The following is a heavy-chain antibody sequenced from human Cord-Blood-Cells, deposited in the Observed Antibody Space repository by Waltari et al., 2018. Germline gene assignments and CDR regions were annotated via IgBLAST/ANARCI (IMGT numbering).Heavy chain of an antibody. V-gene: IGHV5-51*01. D-gene: IGHD3-9*01. Sequence: EVQLVQSGAEVNKPGESLKIYWKGSGYRFTSIWNCRVRQMPGKGLEWMGIIYPGDSDTRYIPSFQGQVTISADKSISTAYLQWSSLKASDTAMYYCARFTDWAQYFDYWGQGTLVTVSS. CDR3: ARFTDWAQYFDY. CDR2: IYPGDSDT. CDR1: GYRFTSIW. J-gene: IGHJ4*02.